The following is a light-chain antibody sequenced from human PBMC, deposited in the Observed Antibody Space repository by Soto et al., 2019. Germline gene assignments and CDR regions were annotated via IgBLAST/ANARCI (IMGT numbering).Light chain of an antibody. CDR2: AAS. CDR3: QKSYGTPWK. CDR1: QSISSY. V-gene: IGKV1-39*01. J-gene: IGKJ1*01. Sequence: DIQMTQSPSSLSASVGDRVTITCRASQSISSYLNWYQQKPGKAPKLLIYAASSLQSGVPSRFSGSGSGTDFTLTISSLQPEDFATYYCQKSYGTPWKCGQGNKVAIK.